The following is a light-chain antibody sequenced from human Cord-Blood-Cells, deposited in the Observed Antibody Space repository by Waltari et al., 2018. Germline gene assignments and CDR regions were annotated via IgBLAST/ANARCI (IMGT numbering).Light chain of an antibody. Sequence: EIVLTQSPATLSLFPGERATLSCRASQSVSSYLAWYQQKPGQAPRLLIYDASNTATSIPARFSGSGSGTDFTLNISSLEPEDFAVYYCQQRSNWRITFGGGTKVEIK. J-gene: IGKJ4*01. CDR2: DAS. CDR1: QSVSSY. V-gene: IGKV3-11*01. CDR3: QQRSNWRIT.